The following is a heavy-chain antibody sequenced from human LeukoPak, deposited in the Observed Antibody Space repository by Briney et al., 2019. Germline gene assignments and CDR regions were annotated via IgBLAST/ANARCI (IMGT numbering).Heavy chain of an antibody. V-gene: IGHV4-59*01. CDR1: DGSISSYY. J-gene: IGHJ4*02. CDR2: IYYSGTT. CDR3: ASRKLGNDY. D-gene: IGHD7-27*01. Sequence: SETLSLTCSVSDGSISSYYWSWIRQPPGKGLEWIGYIYYSGTTNYNPSLKSRLTISVDTSKNQFSLKLSFVTPADTAVYYCASRKLGNDYWGQGTLVTVSS.